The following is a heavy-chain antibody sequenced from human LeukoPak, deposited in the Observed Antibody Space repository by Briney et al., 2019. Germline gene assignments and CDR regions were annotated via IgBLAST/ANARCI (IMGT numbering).Heavy chain of an antibody. CDR1: GDSVSHNSVA. D-gene: IGHD1-7*01. J-gene: IGHJ4*02. CDR2: TYYRSKWYN. CDR3: ARAGWNLELRFDY. Sequence: SQTLSLTCAISGDSVSHNSVAWNWIRQSPSRGLEWLGRTYYRSKWYNDYAVSVKSRITINPDTSKNQISLQLNSVTPEDTAVYYCARAGWNLELRFDYWGQGTLVTVSS. V-gene: IGHV6-1*01.